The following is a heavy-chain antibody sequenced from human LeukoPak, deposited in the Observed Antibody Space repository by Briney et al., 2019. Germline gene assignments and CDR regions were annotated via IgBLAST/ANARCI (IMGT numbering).Heavy chain of an antibody. J-gene: IGHJ5*02. V-gene: IGHV3-23*01. D-gene: IGHD5-12*01. CDR3: ARGYSHNSGGWLDP. CDR1: EFSFSQYA. CDR2: LTDSGDAT. Sequence: WGPLKPVCPASEFSFSQYAISWVRQAAGAGLERVGSLTDSGDATYYADSVKGRLTISRDNSNSTLYLHISGLRDEDTAVYYCARGYSHNSGGWLDPWGQGTLVTVSS.